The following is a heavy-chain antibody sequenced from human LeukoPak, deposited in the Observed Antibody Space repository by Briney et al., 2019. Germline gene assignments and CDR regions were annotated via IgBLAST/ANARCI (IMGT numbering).Heavy chain of an antibody. CDR2: INHSGST. J-gene: IGHJ6*03. Sequence: GSLRLSCAASGFGFSNYAMGWVRQSPGKGLEWIGEINHSGSTNYNPSLKSRVTISVDTSKNQFSLKLSSVTAADTAVYYCARGYCSSTSCYKRYYYYYYMDVWGKGTTVTVSS. V-gene: IGHV4-34*01. D-gene: IGHD2-2*02. CDR1: GFGFSNYA. CDR3: ARGYCSSTSCYKRYYYYYYMDV.